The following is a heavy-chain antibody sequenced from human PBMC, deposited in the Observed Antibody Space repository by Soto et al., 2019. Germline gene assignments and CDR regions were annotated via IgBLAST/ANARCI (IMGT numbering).Heavy chain of an antibody. D-gene: IGHD1-1*01. V-gene: IGHV4-4*02. CDR1: GDSITSSAW. Sequence: QVQLQESGPGLVKPSGTLSLTCAVSGDSITSSAWWSCVRQPPGKGLEWIGEIHLGGTTNYNPSLKSRVTLSVDTSKNQFSLILNSVPAADTAIYYCARGDHWRLDLWGQGTLVTVSS. CDR2: IHLGGTT. CDR3: ARGDHWRLDL. J-gene: IGHJ5*02.